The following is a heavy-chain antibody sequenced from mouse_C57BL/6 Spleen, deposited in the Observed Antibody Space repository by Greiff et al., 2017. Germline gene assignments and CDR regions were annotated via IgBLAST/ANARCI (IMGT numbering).Heavy chain of an antibody. D-gene: IGHD2-12*01. J-gene: IGHJ4*01. CDR3: ASYSNDEGMDY. CDR2: IYPGDGDT. CDR1: GYAFSSSW. V-gene: IGHV1-82*01. Sequence: VQLQQSGPELVKPGASVKISCKASGYAFSSSWMNWVKQRPGQGLEWIGLIYPGDGDTNYNGKFKGKATLTADKSSSTAYMQLSSLTSEDSAVYFCASYSNDEGMDYWGQGTSVTVSS.